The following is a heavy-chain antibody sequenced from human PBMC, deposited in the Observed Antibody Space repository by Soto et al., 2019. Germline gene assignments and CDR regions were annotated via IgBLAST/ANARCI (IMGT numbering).Heavy chain of an antibody. CDR1: GYSFTSYW. CDR2: IDPSDSYT. CDR3: ARWDDSSGPDSYFDY. J-gene: IGHJ4*02. D-gene: IGHD3-22*01. Sequence: GESLKISCKGSGYSFTSYWISWVRQMPGKGLEWMGRIDPSDSYTNYSPSFQGHVTISADKSISTAYLQWSSLKASDTAMYYCARWDDSSGPDSYFDYWGQGTLVTVSS. V-gene: IGHV5-10-1*01.